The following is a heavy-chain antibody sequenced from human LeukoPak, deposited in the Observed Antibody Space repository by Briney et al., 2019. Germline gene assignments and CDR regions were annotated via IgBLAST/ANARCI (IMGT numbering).Heavy chain of an antibody. V-gene: IGHV4-38-2*02. Sequence: SETLSLTCAVSGYSISSGYYWGWFRQPPGKGLEWIGSIDHGGSTYYNPSLKIRVTISVDTSKTQFSLKLSSVTAADTAVYYCAREGDYGDDWGQGTLVTVSS. CDR1: GYSISSGYY. J-gene: IGHJ4*02. D-gene: IGHD4-17*01. CDR3: AREGDYGDD. CDR2: IDHGGST.